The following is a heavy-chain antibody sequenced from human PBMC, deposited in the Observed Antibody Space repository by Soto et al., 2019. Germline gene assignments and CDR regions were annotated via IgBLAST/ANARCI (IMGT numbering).Heavy chain of an antibody. D-gene: IGHD6-13*01. CDR2: IYPGDSDT. CDR3: AGSGGGQKQQPPKYCYGMDV. CDR1: GYSFTSYW. V-gene: IGHV5-51*03. J-gene: IGHJ6*02. Sequence: EVQLVQSGAEVKKPGESLKISCKGSGYSFTSYWIGWVRQMPGKGLELMGIIYPGDSDTRYSPSFQGQVTISADKSSSTAYLHWSSLKASDTARYYWAGSGGGQKQQPPKYCYGMDVWGQGTTVTVSS.